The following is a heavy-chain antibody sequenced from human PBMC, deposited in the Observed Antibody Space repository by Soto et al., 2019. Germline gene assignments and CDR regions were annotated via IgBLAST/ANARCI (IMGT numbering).Heavy chain of an antibody. CDR1: GFTFSSYG. CDR3: ATARYYYDSSGYYRGNYFDY. Sequence: PGGSLRLSCAASGFTFSSYGMHWVRQAPGKGLEWVAVISYDGSNKYYADSVKGRFTISRDNSKNTLYLQMNSLRAEGTAVYYCATARYYYDSSGYYRGNYFDYWGQGTLVTVSS. J-gene: IGHJ4*02. CDR2: ISYDGSNK. V-gene: IGHV3-30*03. D-gene: IGHD3-22*01.